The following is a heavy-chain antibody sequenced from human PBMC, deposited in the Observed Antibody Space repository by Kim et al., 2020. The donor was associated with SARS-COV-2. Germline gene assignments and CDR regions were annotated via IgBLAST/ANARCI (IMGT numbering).Heavy chain of an antibody. V-gene: IGHV4-4*07. Sequence: TSNPSRKSRGTISVDTSKNQVSLKLSSVTDADTAVYYCARRSAGAGWFDPGGQGTLVTVSS. D-gene: IGHD3-10*01. J-gene: IGHJ5*02. CDR3: ARRSAGAGWFDP.